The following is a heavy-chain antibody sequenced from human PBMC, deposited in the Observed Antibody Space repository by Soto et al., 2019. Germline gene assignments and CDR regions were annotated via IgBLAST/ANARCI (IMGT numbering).Heavy chain of an antibody. V-gene: IGHV4-59*01. Sequence: PSETLSLTCPVSGCTISGYDWSWIRQPPGKGLEWIGYIYYSGSTNYNPSLKSRVTISLDTSKNQFSLKLTSVTATDTAVYYCARVGYYESSGYYDYWGQGTLVTVSS. D-gene: IGHD3-22*01. J-gene: IGHJ4*02. CDR3: ARVGYYESSGYYDY. CDR2: IYYSGST. CDR1: GCTISGYD.